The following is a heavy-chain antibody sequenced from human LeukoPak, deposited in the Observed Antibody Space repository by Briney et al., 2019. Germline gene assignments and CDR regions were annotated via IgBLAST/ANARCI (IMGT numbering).Heavy chain of an antibody. V-gene: IGHV4-39*01. CDR2: IYYTGST. CDR1: GGSISGSSYY. J-gene: IGHJ4*02. Sequence: SETLSLTCTVSGGSISGSSYYGGWIRQPPGKGLEWIGSIYYTGSTYYNPSLKSRITIVLDTSKNQISLKLSSVTAADTAVYYCSRGSYDILTGYSTLGEFWGQGTLVTVSS. D-gene: IGHD3-9*01. CDR3: SRGSYDILTGYSTLGEF.